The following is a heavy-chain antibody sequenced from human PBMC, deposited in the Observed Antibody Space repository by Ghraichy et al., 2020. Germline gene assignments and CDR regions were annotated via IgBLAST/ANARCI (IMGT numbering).Heavy chain of an antibody. CDR1: GGSFSGYY. V-gene: IGHV4-34*01. CDR2: INHSGST. Sequence: SETLSLTCAVYGGSFSGYYWSWIRQPPGRGLEWIGEINHSGSTNYNPSLKSRVTISVDTSKNQFSLKLSSVTAADTAVYYCANLIAGRDYWGQGTLVTVSS. J-gene: IGHJ4*02. D-gene: IGHD6-6*01. CDR3: ANLIAGRDY.